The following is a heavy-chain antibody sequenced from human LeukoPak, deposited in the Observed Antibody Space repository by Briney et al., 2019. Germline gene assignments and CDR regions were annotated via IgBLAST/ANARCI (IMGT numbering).Heavy chain of an antibody. Sequence: GGSLRLSCAASGFTFSSYSMNWVRQAPGKGLEWDSSISSSSSYTYYADSVKGRFTISRDNAKNSLYLQMNSLRAEDTAVYYCARGGIVVPAAALLEFDPWGQGTLVTVSS. D-gene: IGHD2-2*01. V-gene: IGHV3-21*01. CDR1: GFTFSSYS. CDR3: ARGGIVVPAAALLEFDP. J-gene: IGHJ5*02. CDR2: ISSSSSYT.